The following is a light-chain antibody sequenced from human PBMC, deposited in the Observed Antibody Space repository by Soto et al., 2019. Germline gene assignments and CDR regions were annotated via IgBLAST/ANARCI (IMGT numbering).Light chain of an antibody. CDR1: SSDVGGYDY. CDR2: EVT. V-gene: IGLV2-8*01. J-gene: IGLJ1*01. Sequence: QSVLTQPPSASGSPGQSVTISCTGTSSDVGGYDYVSWYQQHPGKAPKLMIYEVTIRPSGVSDRFSGSKSGNTASLTVSGHPAEDEGDYYCSSNTGGNPSYVFRTGTKVTVL. CDR3: SSNTGGNPSYV.